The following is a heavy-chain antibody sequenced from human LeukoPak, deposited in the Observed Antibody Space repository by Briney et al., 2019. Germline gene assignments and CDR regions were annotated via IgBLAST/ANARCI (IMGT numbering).Heavy chain of an antibody. J-gene: IGHJ4*02. CDR2: ISGSGGST. D-gene: IGHD3-16*01. CDR1: GFTFSSYA. V-gene: IGHV3-23*01. Sequence: GGSLRLSCAASGFTFSSYAMSWVRQAPGKGLEWVSAISGSGGSTYYTDSVKGRFTLYRDISRNTLYLQLNSLRADDTAVYYCEKPGVIMLKHYFDYWGQGTLVTVSS. CDR3: EKPGVIMLKHYFDY.